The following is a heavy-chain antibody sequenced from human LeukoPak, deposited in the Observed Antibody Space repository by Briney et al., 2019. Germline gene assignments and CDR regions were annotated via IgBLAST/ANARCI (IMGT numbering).Heavy chain of an antibody. V-gene: IGHV3-43*01. D-gene: IGHD3-22*01. CDR2: AGWAGGTT. CDR3: ARVRDDSSGYYWYYFDY. J-gene: IGHJ4*02. CDR1: GFNFHRYT. Sequence: GGSLRLSCATSGFNFHRYTIHWVRQAPGKGLEWVSLAGWAGGTTYYSDSVKGRFTISRDNSKNTLYLQMNSLRAEDTAVYYCARVRDDSSGYYWYYFDYWGQGTLVTVSS.